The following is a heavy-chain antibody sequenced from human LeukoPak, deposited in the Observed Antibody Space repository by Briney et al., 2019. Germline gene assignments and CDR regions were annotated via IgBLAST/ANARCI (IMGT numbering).Heavy chain of an antibody. CDR3: AKDGKNYFDY. CDR1: GFTFDDYP. V-gene: IGHV3-43*01. CDR2: ISWDGGST. J-gene: IGHJ4*02. Sequence: PGRSLRLSCAASGFTFDDYPMHWVRQAPGKGLEWVSLISWDGGSTYYADSVKGRFTISRDNSKNSLSLQMNSLRPEDTALYYCAKDGKNYFDYWGQGTLVTVSS.